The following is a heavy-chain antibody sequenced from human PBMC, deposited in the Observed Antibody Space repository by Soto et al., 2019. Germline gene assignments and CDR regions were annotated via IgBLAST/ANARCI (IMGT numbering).Heavy chain of an antibody. Sequence: SETLSLTCTVSGGSISSSSYYWGWIRQPPGKGLEWIGSIYYSGSTYYNPSLKSRVTISVDTSKNQFSLKLSSVTAADTAVYYCARDDAWNYGGGGYFDYWGQGTLVTVSS. CDR3: ARDDAWNYGGGGYFDY. V-gene: IGHV4-39*07. J-gene: IGHJ4*02. CDR2: IYYSGST. CDR1: GGSISSSSYY. D-gene: IGHD1-7*01.